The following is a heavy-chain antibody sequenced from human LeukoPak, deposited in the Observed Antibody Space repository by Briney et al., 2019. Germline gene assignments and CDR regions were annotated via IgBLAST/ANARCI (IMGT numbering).Heavy chain of an antibody. J-gene: IGHJ4*02. CDR1: GYTFTSYY. CDR2: INPSGGST. CDR3: ARLTPDYGDSIDY. Sequence: ASVKASCKASGYTFTSYYMHWVRQPPGQGLEWMGIINPSGGSTSYAQKFQGRVTMTRDTSTSTVYMELSSLRSEDTAVYYCARLTPDYGDSIDYWGQGTLVTVSS. D-gene: IGHD4-17*01. V-gene: IGHV1-46*01.